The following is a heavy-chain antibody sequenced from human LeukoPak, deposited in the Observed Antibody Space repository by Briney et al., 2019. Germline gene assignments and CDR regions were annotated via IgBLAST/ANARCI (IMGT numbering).Heavy chain of an antibody. CDR1: GFTFSSYA. J-gene: IGHJ4*02. V-gene: IGHV3-9*01. D-gene: IGHD6-6*01. CDR3: AREGSSSSLGY. CDR2: ISWNSGSI. Sequence: GGSLRLSCAASGFTFSSYAMHWVRQAPGKGLEWVSGISWNSGSIGYADSVKGRFTISRDNAKNSLYLQMNSLRAEDTALYHCAREGSSSSLGYWGQGTLVTVSS.